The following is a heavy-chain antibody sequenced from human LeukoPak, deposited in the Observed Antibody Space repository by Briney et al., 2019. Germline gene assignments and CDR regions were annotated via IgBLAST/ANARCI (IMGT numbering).Heavy chain of an antibody. CDR3: ARVGENSSGYYYSEDYFDY. CDR2: IYYSGST. Sequence: SETLSLTCTVSGGSISSYYWSWIRQPPGKGLEWIGYIYYSGSTNYNPSLKSRVTISVDTSKNQFSLKLSSVTAADTAVYYCARVGENSSGYYYSEDYFDYWGQGTLVTVSS. D-gene: IGHD3-22*01. V-gene: IGHV4-59*12. J-gene: IGHJ4*02. CDR1: GGSISSYY.